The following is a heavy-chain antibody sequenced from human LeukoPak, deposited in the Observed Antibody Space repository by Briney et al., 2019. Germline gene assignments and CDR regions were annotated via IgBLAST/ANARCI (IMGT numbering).Heavy chain of an antibody. V-gene: IGHV4-59*08. D-gene: IGHD3-3*01. CDR2: IYYTGST. CDR3: ARHVVEYYDFWSGYYEGNWFDP. CDR1: GGSISTYY. Sequence: PSETLSLTCTVSGGSISTYYWTWIRQSPGEGLEWIGYIYYTGSTNYNPSLKSRVTISVDTSKNQFSLKLSSVTAADTAVYYCARHVVEYYDFWSGYYEGNWFDPWGQGTLVTVSS. J-gene: IGHJ5*02.